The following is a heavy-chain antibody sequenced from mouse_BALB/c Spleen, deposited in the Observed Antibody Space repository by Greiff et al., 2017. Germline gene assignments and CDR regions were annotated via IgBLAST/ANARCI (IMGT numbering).Heavy chain of an antibody. V-gene: IGHV1-54*01. CDR2: INPGSGGT. CDR1: GYAFTNYL. CDR3: ARKGDYDYDGDAMDY. Sequence: QVQLQQSGAELVRPGTSVKVSCKASGYAFTNYLIEWVKQRPGQGLEWIGVINPGSGGTNYNEKFKGKATLTADKSSSTAYMQLSSLTSDDSAVYFCARKGDYDYDGDAMDYWGQGTSVTVSS. J-gene: IGHJ4*01. D-gene: IGHD2-4*01.